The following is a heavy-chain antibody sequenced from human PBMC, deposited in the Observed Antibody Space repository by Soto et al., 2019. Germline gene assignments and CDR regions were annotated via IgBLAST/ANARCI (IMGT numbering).Heavy chain of an antibody. J-gene: IGHJ6*04. CDR3: ARQGMFSPPEYGMEF. CDR2: IDPSDSYT. CDR1: GYSFTSYW. Sequence: PGESLKISCKGSGYSFTSYWISWVRQMPGKGLEWMGRIDPSDSYTNYSPSFQGHVTISADKSISTAYLQWSSLKASDTAMYYCARQGMFSPPEYGMEFWGKGTTVTVSS. D-gene: IGHD3-10*02. V-gene: IGHV5-10-1*01.